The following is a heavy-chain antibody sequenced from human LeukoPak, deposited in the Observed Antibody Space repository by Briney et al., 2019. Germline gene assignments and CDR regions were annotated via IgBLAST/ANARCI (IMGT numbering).Heavy chain of an antibody. Sequence: GGSLRLSCAASGFTFSSYSMNWVRQAPGKGLEWVSSISSSSSYIYYADSVKGRFTISRDNAKNSLYLQIHQLRAGETGVFYCAREQSRPRGYYYYMDVWGKGTTVTVSS. J-gene: IGHJ6*03. CDR3: AREQSRPRGYYYYMDV. D-gene: IGHD3-10*01. V-gene: IGHV3-21*01. CDR2: ISSSSSYI. CDR1: GFTFSSYS.